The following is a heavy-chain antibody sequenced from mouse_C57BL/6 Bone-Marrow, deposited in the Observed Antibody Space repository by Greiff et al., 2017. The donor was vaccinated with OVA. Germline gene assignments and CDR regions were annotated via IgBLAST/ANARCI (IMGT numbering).Heavy chain of an antibody. CDR2: IDPETGGT. Sequence: QVQLQQPGAELVMPGASVKLSCKASGYTFTSYWMHWVKQRPVHGLEWIGAIDPETGGTAYNQKFKGKAILTADKSSSTAYMELRSLTSEDSAVYYCTRGYSNYYAMDYWGQGTSVTVSS. J-gene: IGHJ4*01. CDR3: TRGYSNYYAMDY. V-gene: IGHV1-15*01. D-gene: IGHD2-5*01. CDR1: GYTFTSYW.